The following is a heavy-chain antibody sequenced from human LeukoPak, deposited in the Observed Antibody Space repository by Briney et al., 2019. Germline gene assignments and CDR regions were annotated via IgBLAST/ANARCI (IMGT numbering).Heavy chain of an antibody. Sequence: GRSLRLSCAASGFTFSTYGMHWVRQAPGKGLEWVAVISYDGTNKYYADSVKGRFTISRDNSKNTLYLQMNSLRAEDTAVYYCVKDLMEYWGQGTLVTVSS. D-gene: IGHD2-8*01. J-gene: IGHJ4*02. CDR2: ISYDGTNK. CDR3: VKDLMEY. CDR1: GFTFSTYG. V-gene: IGHV3-30*18.